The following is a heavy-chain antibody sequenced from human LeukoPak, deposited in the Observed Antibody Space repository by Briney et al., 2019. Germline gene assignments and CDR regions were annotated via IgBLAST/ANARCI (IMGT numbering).Heavy chain of an antibody. CDR3: AREGGSDWDNYYYYMDV. Sequence: GGSLRLSCAASGFTFSSYEMNWVRQAPGKGLEWLSSISKSGSNVYYADSVKGRFNISRDNAKNSLYLQMNSLRAEDTAVYYCAREGGSDWDNYYYYMDVWGKGTTVTVSS. CDR2: ISKSGSNV. V-gene: IGHV3-48*03. J-gene: IGHJ6*03. CDR1: GFTFSSYE. D-gene: IGHD1-26*01.